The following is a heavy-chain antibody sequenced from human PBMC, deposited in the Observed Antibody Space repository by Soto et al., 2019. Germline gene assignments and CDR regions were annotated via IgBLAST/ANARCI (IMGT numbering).Heavy chain of an antibody. CDR2: IYHSGST. CDR3: AGRSSLASVQVYFGEISNYNWFDP. J-gene: IGHJ5*02. Sequence: SETLSLTCAVYGGSFSGSYWGWIRQPPGKGLEWIGSIYHSGSTYYNPSLQGRVTISVDTSKNQFSLKLSSVTAADTAVYFCAGRSSLASVQVYFGEISNYNWFDPWGQGTLVTVSS. CDR1: GGSFSGSY. V-gene: IGHV4-34*01. D-gene: IGHD3-10*01.